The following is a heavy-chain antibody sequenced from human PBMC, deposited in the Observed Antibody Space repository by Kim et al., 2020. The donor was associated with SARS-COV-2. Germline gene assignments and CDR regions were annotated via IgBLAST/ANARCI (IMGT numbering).Heavy chain of an antibody. V-gene: IGHV3-21*01. Sequence: GGSLRLSCAASGFTFSSYSMNWVRQAPGKGLEWVSSISSSSSYIYYADSVKGRFTISRDNAKNSLYLQMNSLRAEDTAVYYCARDRLIYYYGSGSYYSDWGQGTLVTVS. J-gene: IGHJ4*02. CDR3: ARDRLIYYYGSGSYYSD. CDR2: ISSSSSYI. CDR1: GFTFSSYS. D-gene: IGHD3-10*01.